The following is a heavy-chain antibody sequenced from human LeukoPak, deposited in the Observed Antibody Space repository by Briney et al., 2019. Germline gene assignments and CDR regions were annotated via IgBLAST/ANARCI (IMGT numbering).Heavy chain of an antibody. CDR1: GYTFSGYY. D-gene: IGHD2-2*01. Sequence: ASVNVSCRASGYTFSGYYMHWVRQAPGQGLEWMGWINPNSGGTNYAQKFQGRVTMTRDTSISTAYMELSRLRSDDTAVYYCARDHCSSTSCRYINYWGQGTLVTVSS. J-gene: IGHJ4*02. CDR2: INPNSGGT. CDR3: ARDHCSSTSCRYINY. V-gene: IGHV1-2*02.